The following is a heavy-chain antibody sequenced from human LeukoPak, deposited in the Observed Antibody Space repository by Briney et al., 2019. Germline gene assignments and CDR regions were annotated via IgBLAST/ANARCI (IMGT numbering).Heavy chain of an antibody. D-gene: IGHD3-22*01. V-gene: IGHV3-48*04. CDR2: ISSSISTI. CDR3: AKEADYYDSSGYYEVGAGAFDY. CDR1: GFTFSSYS. Sequence: PGGSLRLSCAASGFTFSSYSVNWVRQAPGKGLEWVSYISSSISTIYYADSVKGRFTISRDNAKNSLYLQMNSLRAEDTAVYYCAKEADYYDSSGYYEVGAGAFDYWGQGTLVTVSS. J-gene: IGHJ4*02.